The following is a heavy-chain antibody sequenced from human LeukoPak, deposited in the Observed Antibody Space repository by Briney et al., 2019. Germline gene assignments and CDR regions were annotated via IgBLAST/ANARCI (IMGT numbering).Heavy chain of an antibody. J-gene: IGHJ4*02. D-gene: IGHD6-13*01. Sequence: ASVKVSCKASGYTFTSYDINWVRQATGQGLEWMGWMNPNSGNTGYAQKFQGRVTMTRNTSISTAYMELSSLRSEDTAVYYCAREVRIAAAGRGGYWGQGTLVTVSS. CDR2: MNPNSGNT. CDR1: GYTFTSYD. V-gene: IGHV1-8*01. CDR3: AREVRIAAAGRGGY.